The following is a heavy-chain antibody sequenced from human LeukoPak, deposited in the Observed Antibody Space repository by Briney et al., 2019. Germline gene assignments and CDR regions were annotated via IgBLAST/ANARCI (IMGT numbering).Heavy chain of an antibody. CDR1: GFTFSNYG. J-gene: IGHJ3*02. CDR2: ISSRSSNT. D-gene: IGHD4-11*01. Sequence: PGGSLRLSCAASGFTFSNYGMNWVRRAPGTGLAWLSFISSRSSNTYYADSVKGRFTISRDNSKNTLYLQMNSLRAEDTAVYYCAREVTDAFDIWGQGTMVTVSS. V-gene: IGHV3-48*01. CDR3: AREVTDAFDI.